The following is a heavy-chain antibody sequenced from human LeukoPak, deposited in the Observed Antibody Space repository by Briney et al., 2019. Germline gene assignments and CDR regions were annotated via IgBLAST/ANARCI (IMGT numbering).Heavy chain of an antibody. CDR1: GGTFSSYA. D-gene: IGHD3-3*01. CDR2: IIPIFGTA. V-gene: IGHV1-69*06. J-gene: IGHJ6*03. Sequence: SVKVSCKASGGTFSSYAISWVRQAPGQGLEWIGGIIPIFGTANYAQKFQGRVTITADKSTSTAYMELSSLRSEDTAVYYCAREQSAYYYYYMDVWGKGTTVTVSS. CDR3: AREQSAYYYYYMDV.